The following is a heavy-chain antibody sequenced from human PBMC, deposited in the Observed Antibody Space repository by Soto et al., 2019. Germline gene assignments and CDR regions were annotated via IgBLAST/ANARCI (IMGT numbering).Heavy chain of an antibody. J-gene: IGHJ4*02. CDR2: ISGSGGST. CDR1: GFTFSSYA. V-gene: IGHV3-23*01. CDR3: AKDSMRAMAKPFDY. D-gene: IGHD5-18*01. Sequence: LRLSCAASGFTFSSYAMSWVRRAPGKGLEWVSAISGSGGSTYYADSVKGRFTISRDNSKNTLYLQMNSLRAEDTAVYYCAKDSMRAMAKPFDYWGQGTLVTVPQ.